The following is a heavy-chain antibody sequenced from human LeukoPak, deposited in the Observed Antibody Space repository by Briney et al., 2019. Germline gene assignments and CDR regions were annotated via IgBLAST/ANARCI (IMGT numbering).Heavy chain of an antibody. CDR3: ARGAGGWYGNSFDY. V-gene: IGHV4-4*07. CDR2: IYSTGNT. J-gene: IGHJ4*02. D-gene: IGHD6-19*01. Sequence: PSETLSLTCTVSGASIRSDYWSWIRQPAGKGLEWIGHIYSTGNTNYNPSLKSRVTMSIDTSKNQFSLKLISVTAADTSVYYCARGAGGWYGNSFDYWGQGTLITVSS. CDR1: GASIRSDY.